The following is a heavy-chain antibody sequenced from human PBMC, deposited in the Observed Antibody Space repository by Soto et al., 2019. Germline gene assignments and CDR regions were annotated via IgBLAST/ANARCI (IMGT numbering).Heavy chain of an antibody. D-gene: IGHD3-16*01. Sequence: AETLSLTCTVSGGSFSTYYWSWVRQPPGKGLEWIGYIYDSVSTNYNPSLKRRISMSVDTSKNQFSLKLRSVTAADTAVYYCARDRLGLPIDFWGQGTLVTVSS. J-gene: IGHJ4*01. CDR1: GGSFSTYY. CDR2: IYDSVST. CDR3: ARDRLGLPIDF. V-gene: IGHV4-59*01.